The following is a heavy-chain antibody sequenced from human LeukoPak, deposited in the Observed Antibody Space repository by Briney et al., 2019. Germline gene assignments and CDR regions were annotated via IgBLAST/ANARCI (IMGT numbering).Heavy chain of an antibody. CDR1: GGSISSYY. CDR3: ARETMVRGVITDDY. CDR2: IYYSGST. V-gene: IGHV4-59*01. D-gene: IGHD3-10*01. Sequence: PSETLSLTCTVSGGSISSYYWSWIRQPPGKGLEWIGYIYYSGSTNYNPSLKSRVTISVDTSKNQFSLKQSSVTAADTAVYYCARETMVRGVITDDYWGQGTLVTVSS. J-gene: IGHJ4*02.